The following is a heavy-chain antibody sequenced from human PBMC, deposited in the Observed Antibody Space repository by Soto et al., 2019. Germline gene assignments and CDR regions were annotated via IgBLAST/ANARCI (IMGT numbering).Heavy chain of an antibody. CDR1: GFTFSSYA. CDR2: VSGTDDTT. CDR3: AKDEDPSGWYLSGAFDI. J-gene: IGHJ3*02. V-gene: IGHV3-23*01. Sequence: EVQLLESGGGLVQPGGSLRLSCAASGFTFSSYAMSWVRQAPGKGLEWVSVVSGTDDTTYYADSVKGRFTIARENSKNTLYLQMNSLRAEDTDVYYCAKDEDPSGWYLSGAFDIWGQGTMVTVSS. D-gene: IGHD6-19*01.